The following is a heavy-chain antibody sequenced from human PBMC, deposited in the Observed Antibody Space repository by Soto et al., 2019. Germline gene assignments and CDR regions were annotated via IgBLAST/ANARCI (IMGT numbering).Heavy chain of an antibody. J-gene: IGHJ6*03. CDR1: GFTFSDYY. V-gene: IGHV3-11*01. Sequence: GGSLRLSCAASGFTFSDYYMSWIRQAPGKGLEWVSYISSSGSTIYYADSVKGRFTISRDNAKNSLYLQMNSLRAEDTAVYYCARGQRDDFWSGYYTGEVYYYYMDVWGKGTTVTVSS. CDR2: ISSSGSTI. CDR3: ARGQRDDFWSGYYTGEVYYYYMDV. D-gene: IGHD3-3*01.